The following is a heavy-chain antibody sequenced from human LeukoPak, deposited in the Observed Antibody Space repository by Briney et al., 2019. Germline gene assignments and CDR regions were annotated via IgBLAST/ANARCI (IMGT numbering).Heavy chain of an antibody. Sequence: GSLLLSCPASGFPFSRHAMSWVRQAPGKGLEWVSVISGSGGSTCYADSMKGRFTTSRDNSKNTLYVQMNSLRAEDTAIYYCAKRYSGYDGLDYWGQGTLVTVSS. CDR2: ISGSGGST. V-gene: IGHV3-23*01. CDR3: AKRYSGYDGLDY. CDR1: GFPFSRHA. J-gene: IGHJ4*02. D-gene: IGHD5-12*01.